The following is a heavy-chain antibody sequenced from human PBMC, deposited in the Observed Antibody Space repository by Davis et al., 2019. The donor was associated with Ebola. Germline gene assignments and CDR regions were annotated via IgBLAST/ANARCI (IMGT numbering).Heavy chain of an antibody. V-gene: IGHV1-3*01. J-gene: IGHJ4*02. CDR3: AREHDSWSGYAFDY. Sequence: AASVNVSCKASGYPFSSYSLQWVRQAPGQRLEWMGWINCGNGNTKYSQNFQGRVTITRDTPTSTAYMDLSSLRTEDTAVYYCAREHDSWSGYAFDYWGQGSLVTVSA. D-gene: IGHD3-3*01. CDR1: GYPFSSYS. CDR2: INCGNGNT.